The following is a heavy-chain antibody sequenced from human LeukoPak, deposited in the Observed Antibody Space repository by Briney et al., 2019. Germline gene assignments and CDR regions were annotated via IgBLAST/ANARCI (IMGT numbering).Heavy chain of an antibody. V-gene: IGHV4-4*07. D-gene: IGHD2-2*01. CDR1: GGSISSYY. CDR2: IYTSGST. Sequence: PSETLSLTCTVSGGSISSYYWSWIRQPAGKGLEWIGRIYTSGSTNYNPSLKSRVTMSVDTSKNQFSLKLGSVTAADTAVYYCARDHRGERLLSGYYYYGMDVWGQGTTVTVSS. J-gene: IGHJ6*02. CDR3: ARDHRGERLLSGYYYYGMDV.